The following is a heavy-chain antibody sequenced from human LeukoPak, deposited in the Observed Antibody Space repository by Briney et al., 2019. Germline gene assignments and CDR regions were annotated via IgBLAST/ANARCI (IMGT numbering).Heavy chain of an antibody. CDR2: ISYDGSNK. CDR1: GFTFSSYA. V-gene: IGHV3-30*04. CDR3: AREVVPAARYPYGMDV. J-gene: IGHJ6*04. D-gene: IGHD2-2*01. Sequence: GRSLRLSCAASGFTFSSYAMHWVRQAPGKGLEWVAVISYDGSNKYYADSVEGRFTISRDNPKNTLYLQMNSLRAEDTAVYYCAREVVPAARYPYGMDVWGKGTTVTVSS.